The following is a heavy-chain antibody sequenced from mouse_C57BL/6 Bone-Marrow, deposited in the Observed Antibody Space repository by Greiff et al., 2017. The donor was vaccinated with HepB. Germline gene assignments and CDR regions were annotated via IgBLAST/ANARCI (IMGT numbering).Heavy chain of an antibody. Sequence: QVHVKQSGAELVKPGASVKISCKASGYTFTDYYINWVKQRPGRGLEWIGKIDPGSGSTYYNEKFKGKATLTADKSSSTAYMQLSSLTSEDSAVYFCAREIRGLRRVFAYWGQGTLVTVSA. D-gene: IGHD2-4*01. CDR3: AREIRGLRRVFAY. J-gene: IGHJ3*01. V-gene: IGHV1-77*01. CDR1: GYTFTDYY. CDR2: IDPGSGST.